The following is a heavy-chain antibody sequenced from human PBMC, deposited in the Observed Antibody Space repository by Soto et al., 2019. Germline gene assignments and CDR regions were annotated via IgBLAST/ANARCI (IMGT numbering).Heavy chain of an antibody. CDR1: GYIFTNYY. D-gene: IGHD2-21*01. CDR3: ARGLYSGDK. Sequence: QVRLVQSGAEVKKPGASVKVSCKASGYIFTNYYIHWVRQAPGQGLEWMAIINPNGGSTNCAQEFQGRNTLTRDTSTSTVHMELSSLTSEDTAVYYCARGLYSGDKWGQGTLVTVSS. CDR2: INPNGGST. J-gene: IGHJ4*02. V-gene: IGHV1-46*01.